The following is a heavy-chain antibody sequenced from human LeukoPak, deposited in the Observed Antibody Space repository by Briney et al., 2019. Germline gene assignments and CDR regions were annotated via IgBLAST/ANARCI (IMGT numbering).Heavy chain of an antibody. CDR1: GFTFSSYG. CDR2: ISSDSSTI. CDR3: ARGPPRNWFDP. Sequence: GGSLRLSCAASGFTFSSYGMNWVRQAPGKGLEWVSFISSDSSTIYYADSVRGRFTISRDNAENSLFLQMNSLRAEDTAVYYCARGPPRNWFDPWGQGTLVTVSS. J-gene: IGHJ5*02. V-gene: IGHV3-48*01.